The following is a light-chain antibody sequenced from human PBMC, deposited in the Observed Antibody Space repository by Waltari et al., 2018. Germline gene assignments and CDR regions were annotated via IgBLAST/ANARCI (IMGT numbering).Light chain of an antibody. Sequence: EIVLTQSPGTLSLSPGERATLSCRASQSVSSSYVAWYHQKPGQAPRILIFATSSRATGISDRFSGSGSGTDFTLTISRLEPEDSAVYYCKQYDNSPVTFGQGTKLEI. V-gene: IGKV3-20*01. CDR1: QSVSSSY. CDR2: ATS. J-gene: IGKJ2*01. CDR3: KQYDNSPVT.